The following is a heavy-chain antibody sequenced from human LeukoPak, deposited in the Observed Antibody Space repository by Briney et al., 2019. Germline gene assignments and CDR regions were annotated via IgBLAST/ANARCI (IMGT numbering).Heavy chain of an antibody. V-gene: IGHV3-7*01. CDR3: ASWGTAMVDY. D-gene: IGHD5-18*01. CDR1: GFTFTSYT. CDR2: IKQDGSEK. Sequence: GGSLRLSCATSGFTFTSYTMSWVRRAPGKGLEWVANIKQDGSEKYYVDSVKGRFTISRDNAKNSLYLQMNSLRAEDTAVYYCASWGTAMVDYWGQGTLVTVSS. J-gene: IGHJ4*02.